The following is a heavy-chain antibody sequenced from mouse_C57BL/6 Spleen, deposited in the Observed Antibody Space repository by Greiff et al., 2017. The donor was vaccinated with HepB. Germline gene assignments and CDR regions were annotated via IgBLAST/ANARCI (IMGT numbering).Heavy chain of an antibody. J-gene: IGHJ3*01. V-gene: IGHV1-81*01. CDR1: GYTFTSYG. CDR3: ARSGAQAFFAY. D-gene: IGHD3-2*02. Sequence: QVQLKESGAELARPGASVKLSCKASGYTFTSYGISWVKQRTGQGLEWIGEIYPRSGNTYYNEKFKGKATLTADKSSSTAYMELRSLTSEDSAVYFCARSGAQAFFAYWGQGTLVTVSA. CDR2: IYPRSGNT.